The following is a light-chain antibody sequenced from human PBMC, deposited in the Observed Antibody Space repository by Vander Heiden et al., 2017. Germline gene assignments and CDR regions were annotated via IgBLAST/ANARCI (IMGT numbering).Light chain of an antibody. CDR2: GAS. V-gene: IGKV3-20*01. CDR1: QIITTRC. J-gene: IGKJ3*01. CDR3: QQYGTSPPVFI. Sequence: ETVLTQSPGPLPLSAGERVTLSCRACQIITTRCRAWYRQKPGQTTRLLIYGASTRATGIPDRFSGSGSGTGFTLTISRLEPEDFAVYYYQQYGTSPPVFIFGPGTKVDIK.